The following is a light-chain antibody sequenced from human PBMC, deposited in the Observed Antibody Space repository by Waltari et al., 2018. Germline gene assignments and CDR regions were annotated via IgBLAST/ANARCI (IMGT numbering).Light chain of an antibody. V-gene: IGLV1-44*01. J-gene: IGLJ2*01. CDR1: SSNIGSTT. CDR3: AAWDDSLIVV. CDR2: SNN. Sequence: QSVLTQPPSASGTPGQRVTISCSGSSSNIGSTTVNWYQQLPGTAPKRQIYSNNQRPAGVPDRFSGSKSGTSASLAISGLQSEDEADYYWAAWDDSLIVVFGGGTKLTVL.